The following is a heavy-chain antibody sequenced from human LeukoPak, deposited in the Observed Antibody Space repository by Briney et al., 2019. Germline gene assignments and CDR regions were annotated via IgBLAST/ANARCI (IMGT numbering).Heavy chain of an antibody. CDR3: ARVAGGYVAAFDY. V-gene: IGHV1-2*02. D-gene: IGHD5-12*01. J-gene: IGHJ4*02. Sequence: ASVTVSCKASGYTFTGYYMHWVRQAPGQGLEWMGWINPNSGGTNYAQKFQGRVTMTRDTSISTAYMELSRLRSDDTAVYYCARVAGGYVAAFDYWGQGTLVTVSS. CDR1: GYTFTGYY. CDR2: INPNSGGT.